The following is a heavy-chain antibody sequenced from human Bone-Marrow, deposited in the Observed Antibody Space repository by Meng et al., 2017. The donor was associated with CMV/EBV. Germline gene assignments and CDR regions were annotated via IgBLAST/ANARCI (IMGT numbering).Heavy chain of an antibody. V-gene: IGHV6-1*01. D-gene: IGHD2-8*01. J-gene: IGHJ6*02. Sequence: SCAISGDSVSSNSAAWNWIRQSPSRGLEWLGRTYYRSKWYNDYAVSVKSRITINPDTSKNQFSLQLNSVTPEDTAVYYCARGRMGIDYYYYYYGMDVWGQGTTVTVSS. CDR2: TYYRSKWYN. CDR1: GDSVSSNSAA. CDR3: ARGRMGIDYYYYYYGMDV.